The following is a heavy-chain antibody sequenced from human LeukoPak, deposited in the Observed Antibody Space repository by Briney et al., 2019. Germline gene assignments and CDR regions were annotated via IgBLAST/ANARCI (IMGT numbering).Heavy chain of an antibody. D-gene: IGHD1-26*01. CDR3: AKDRSFGWELLNY. V-gene: IGHV3-23*01. CDR1: GFTFSSYA. CDR2: ISGSGGST. Sequence: PGVSLRLSCAASGFTFSSYAMSWVRQAPGKGLEWVSAISGSGGSTYYADSVKGRFTISRDNSKNTLYLQMNSLRAEDTAVYYCAKDRSFGWELLNYWGQGTLVTVSS. J-gene: IGHJ4*02.